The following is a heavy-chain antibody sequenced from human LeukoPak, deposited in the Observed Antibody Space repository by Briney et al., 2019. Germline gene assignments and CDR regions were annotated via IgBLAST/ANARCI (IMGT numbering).Heavy chain of an antibody. CDR1: GFTFSSYA. CDR3: ARAKKGTRYCSGGSCYGMDV. D-gene: IGHD2-15*01. Sequence: PGGSLRLSCEASGFTFSSYAMHWVRQAPGKGLKWVAVISYDGSNKYYADSVKGRFTISRDNSKNTLYLQMNSLRAEDTAVYYCARAKKGTRYCSGGSCYGMDVWGQGTTVTVSS. CDR2: ISYDGSNK. V-gene: IGHV3-30-3*01. J-gene: IGHJ6*02.